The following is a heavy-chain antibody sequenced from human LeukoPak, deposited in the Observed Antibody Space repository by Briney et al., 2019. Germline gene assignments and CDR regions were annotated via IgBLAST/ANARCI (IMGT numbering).Heavy chain of an antibody. CDR1: GYTFTGYY. Sequence: ASVKVSCKASGYTFTGYYMHWVRQAPGQGLEWMGWINPNSGGTNYAQKFQGRVTMTRDTSTSTVYMELSRLRSDDTAVYYCARVRNTAMVHDAFDIWGQGTMVTVSS. V-gene: IGHV1-2*02. CDR2: INPNSGGT. CDR3: ARVRNTAMVHDAFDI. D-gene: IGHD5-18*01. J-gene: IGHJ3*02.